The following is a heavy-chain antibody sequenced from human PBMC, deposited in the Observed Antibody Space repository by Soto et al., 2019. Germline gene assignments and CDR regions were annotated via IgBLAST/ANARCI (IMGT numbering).Heavy chain of an antibody. V-gene: IGHV3-30*18. CDR1: GFTFSSYG. CDR2: ISYDGSNK. CDR3: AKGGRWLQLFGLAAAFDI. Sequence: QVQLVESGGGVVQPGRSLRLSCAASGFTFSSYGMHWVRQAPGKGLEWVAVISYDGSNKYYADSVKGRFTISRDNSKNTLYLQMNSLRAEDTAVYYCAKGGRWLQLFGLAAAFDIWGQGTMVTVSS. J-gene: IGHJ3*02. D-gene: IGHD5-18*01.